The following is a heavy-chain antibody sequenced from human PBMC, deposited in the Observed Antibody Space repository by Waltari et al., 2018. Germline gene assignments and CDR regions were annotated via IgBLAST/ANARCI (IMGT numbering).Heavy chain of an antibody. V-gene: IGHV4-38-2*01. CDR2: IYHSGST. D-gene: IGHD4-17*01. CDR3: ARQDTDYGDYDFGY. Sequence: QVQLQESGPGLVKPSETLSLTCAVSGYSISSGYYWGWIRQPPGKGLEWIGSIYHSGSTYYNPSLKSRVTISVDTSKNQFSLKLSSVTAADTAVYYCARQDTDYGDYDFGYWGQGTLVTVSS. CDR1: GYSISSGYY. J-gene: IGHJ4*02.